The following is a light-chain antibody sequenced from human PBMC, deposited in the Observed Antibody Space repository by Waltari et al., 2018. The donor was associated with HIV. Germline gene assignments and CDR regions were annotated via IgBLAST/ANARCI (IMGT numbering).Light chain of an antibody. J-gene: IGLJ2*01. CDR1: SSNIGSNT. CDR3: AAWDDSLNGVV. V-gene: IGLV1-44*01. CDR2: SNT. Sequence: QSVLTQPPSASGTPGQRVTISCSGSSSNIGSNTVNWYQQLPGTAPKLLIYSNTHRPSGVPDRFSGSNSGTSASLAISGLQSEDEADYYCAAWDDSLNGVVFGGGTKLTVL.